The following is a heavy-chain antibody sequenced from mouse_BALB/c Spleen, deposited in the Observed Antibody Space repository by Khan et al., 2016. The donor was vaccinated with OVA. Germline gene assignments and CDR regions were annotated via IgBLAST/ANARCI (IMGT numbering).Heavy chain of an antibody. D-gene: IGHD1-1*02. CDR1: GYTFTDYA. V-gene: IGHV1S137*01. Sequence: QVQLQQSGAELVRPGVSVKISCKASGYTFTDYAMHWVKQRHAKSLEWIGVISTIYGDADYNQKFQGKASMTVDRSSSPVYMELARLTSEDSAIYYCVRGGKFAYWGQGTLVTVSA. J-gene: IGHJ3*01. CDR3: VRGGKFAY. CDR2: ISTIYGDA.